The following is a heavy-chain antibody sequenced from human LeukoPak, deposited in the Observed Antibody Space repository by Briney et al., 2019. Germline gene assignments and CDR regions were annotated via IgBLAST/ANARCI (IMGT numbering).Heavy chain of an antibody. Sequence: SETLSLTCDVSGGSITQTNYWTWVRPPPGKGLEWIGEVNLQGSTNYNPSLMRRVAISVDTSANHVSLQLTSVTAADTAVYYCAREGGPYRPLDYSGQGTLVTVSS. V-gene: IGHV4-4*02. CDR1: GGSITQTNY. J-gene: IGHJ4*02. CDR3: AREGGPYRPLDY. CDR2: VNLQGST.